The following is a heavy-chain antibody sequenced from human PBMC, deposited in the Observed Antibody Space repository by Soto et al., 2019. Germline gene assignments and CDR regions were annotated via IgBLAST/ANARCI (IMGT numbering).Heavy chain of an antibody. J-gene: IGHJ6*02. D-gene: IGHD6-19*01. Sequence: ASVKVCCKASGYTFTSYYMHWVRQAPGQGLEWMGIINPSGGSTSYAQKFQGRVTMTRDTSTSTVYMELSSLRSEDTAVYYCARQGPGIAVAGDYYYYGMDVWGQGTTVTAP. CDR1: GYTFTSYY. V-gene: IGHV1-46*01. CDR3: ARQGPGIAVAGDYYYYGMDV. CDR2: INPSGGST.